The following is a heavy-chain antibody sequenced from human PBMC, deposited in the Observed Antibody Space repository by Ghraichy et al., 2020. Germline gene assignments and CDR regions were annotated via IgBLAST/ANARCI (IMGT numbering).Heavy chain of an antibody. V-gene: IGHV1-8*01. J-gene: IGHJ6*03. CDR3: ARGFLWSGYYHYYHYYYMDV. D-gene: IGHD3-3*01. Sequence: ASVKVSCKASGYTFTSYDINWVRQATGQGLEWMGWMNPNSGNTGYAQKFQGRVTMTRNTSISTAYMELSSLRSEDTAVYYCARGFLWSGYYHYYHYYYMDVWGKGTTVTVSS. CDR2: MNPNSGNT. CDR1: GYTFTSYD.